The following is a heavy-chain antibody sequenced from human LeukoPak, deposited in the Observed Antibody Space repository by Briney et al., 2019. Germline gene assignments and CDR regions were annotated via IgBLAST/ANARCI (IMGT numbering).Heavy chain of an antibody. CDR3: ARYRLGDSPRYFLDY. CDR1: GGSISSGDYY. Sequence: PSQTLSLTCTVSGGSISSGDYYWSWIRQHPGKGLEWIGYIYYSGSTYYNLSLKSRLTISVDTSKNQFSLKVSSVTAADTAVYYCARYRLGDSPRYFLDYWGQGTLVFVSS. J-gene: IGHJ4*02. D-gene: IGHD4-17*01. CDR2: IYYSGST. V-gene: IGHV4-31*03.